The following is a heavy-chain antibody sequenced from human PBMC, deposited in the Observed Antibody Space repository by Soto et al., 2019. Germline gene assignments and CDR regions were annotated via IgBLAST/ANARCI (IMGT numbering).Heavy chain of an antibody. CDR2: LYWDDDK. CDR1: GFSVISTGEG. V-gene: IGHV2-5*02. Sequence: QITLKESGPTLVKPTQTLTLTCTFSGFSVISTGEGVGFIRQPPGKALEWLALLYWDDDKRYSPSLKSRRTITKAPSKNQVVLTMTNMDPVDTATYYCAHRRKAQSVATVFDYWGQGTLVTVSS. D-gene: IGHD5-12*01. J-gene: IGHJ4*02. CDR3: AHRRKAQSVATVFDY.